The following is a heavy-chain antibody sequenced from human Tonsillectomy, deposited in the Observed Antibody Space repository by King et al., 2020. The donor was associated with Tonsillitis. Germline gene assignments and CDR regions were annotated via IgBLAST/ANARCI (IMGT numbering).Heavy chain of an antibody. CDR2: VHYTGIT. J-gene: IGHJ4*02. CDR1: GGSISTYY. CDR3: AWEPYGDYVLDY. D-gene: IGHD4-17*01. V-gene: IGHV4-59*01. Sequence: HVQLQESGPGLVKPSETLSLTCTVSGGSISTYYWTWIRQPPGKGLERIGYVHYTGITNYNPSLKSRVTISLDTSKKQFSLRLSSVTAADTAVYYCAWEPYGDYVLDYWGQGTLVTVSS.